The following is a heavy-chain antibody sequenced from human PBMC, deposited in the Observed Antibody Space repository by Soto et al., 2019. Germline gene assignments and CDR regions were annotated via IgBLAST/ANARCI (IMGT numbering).Heavy chain of an antibody. V-gene: IGHV4-39*01. J-gene: IGHJ3*02. Sequence: SETLSLTCTVSGGSISSSSYYWGWIRQPPGKGLEWIGSIYYSGSTYYNPSLKSRVTISVDTSKNQFSLKLSSVTAADTAVYYCARAPLVGGDYGVFDAVDIWGQGTMVTVSS. CDR2: IYYSGST. CDR1: GGSISSSSYY. CDR3: ARAPLVGGDYGVFDAVDI. D-gene: IGHD4-17*01.